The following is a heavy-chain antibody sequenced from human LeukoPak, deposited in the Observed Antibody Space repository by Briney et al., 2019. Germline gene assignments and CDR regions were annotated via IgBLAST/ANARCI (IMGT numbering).Heavy chain of an antibody. CDR3: ARDPLSSSSFDL. CDR2: ISSRSATI. D-gene: IGHD6-13*01. J-gene: IGHJ4*02. CDR1: GFTFSSYG. V-gene: IGHV3-48*01. Sequence: GGSLRLSCAASGFTFSSYGMSWVRQAPGKGLEWVSYISSRSATIYYADSVKGRFTISRDNAKNSLYLQMNSLRAEDTAVYYCARDPLSSSSFDLWGQGTLVTVSS.